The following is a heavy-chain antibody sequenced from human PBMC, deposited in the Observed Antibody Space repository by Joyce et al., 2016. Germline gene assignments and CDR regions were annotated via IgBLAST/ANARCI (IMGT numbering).Heavy chain of an antibody. CDR3: AGDERQWRGGRFFDP. D-gene: IGHD6-19*01. J-gene: IGHJ5*02. V-gene: IGHV4-31*03. CDR1: GGSISSGPYY. CDR2: IYCSGST. Sequence: QVQLQESGPGLVKPSQTLSLTCTVSGGSISSGPYYWSWIRQHPGKGLEWIGNIYCSGSTYCNPSRKSRVTISVDTSKNQFSLDLNDVAGADTAVDYSAGDERQWRGGRFFDPWGQGTLVTVSS.